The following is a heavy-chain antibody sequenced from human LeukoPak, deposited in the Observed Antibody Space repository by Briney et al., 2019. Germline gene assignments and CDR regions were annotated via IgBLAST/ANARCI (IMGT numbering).Heavy chain of an antibody. Sequence: GGSLRLSCAASGFIFRNYGMHWVRQAPGKGLEWVAVISIDGSEKYYADSVKGRFTISRDSSKNTLYLQMNSLRAEDTAVYYCARESFEATEELDYWGQGTLVTVSS. CDR1: GFIFRNYG. D-gene: IGHD5-24*01. CDR2: ISIDGSEK. CDR3: ARESFEATEELDY. V-gene: IGHV3-30*03. J-gene: IGHJ4*02.